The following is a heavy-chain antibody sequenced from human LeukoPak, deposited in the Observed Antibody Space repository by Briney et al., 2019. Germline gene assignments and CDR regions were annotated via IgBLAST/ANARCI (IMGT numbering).Heavy chain of an antibody. CDR3: AVRSASGWFDP. J-gene: IGHJ5*02. CDR2: IWYDGSNK. CDR1: GFTFSSYG. V-gene: IGHV3-33*01. D-gene: IGHD1-26*01. Sequence: GGSLRLSCAASGFTFSSYGMHWVRQAPGKGLEWVAVIWYDGSNKYYADSVKGRFTISRDNSKNTLYLQMNSLRAEDTAVYYCAVRSASGWFDPWGQGTLVTVSS.